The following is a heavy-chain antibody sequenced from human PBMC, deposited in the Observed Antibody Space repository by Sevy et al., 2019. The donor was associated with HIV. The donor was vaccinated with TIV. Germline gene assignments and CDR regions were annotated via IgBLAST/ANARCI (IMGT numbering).Heavy chain of an antibody. D-gene: IGHD3-22*01. CDR1: GFSLSTSGVG. CDR2: IYWDDDK. V-gene: IGHV2-5*02. J-gene: IGHJ4*02. Sequence: SGPTLVKPTQTLTLTCTFSGFSLSTSGVGVGWIRQPPGKALEWLALIYWDDDKRYSPSLKSRLTITKDTSKNQVVLTMTNMDPVDTATYYCARDSSGYSSGDYWGQGTLVTVSS. CDR3: ARDSSGYSSGDY.